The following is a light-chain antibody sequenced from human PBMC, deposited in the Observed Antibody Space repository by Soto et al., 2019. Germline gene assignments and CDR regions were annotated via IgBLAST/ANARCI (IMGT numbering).Light chain of an antibody. CDR2: GAS. J-gene: IGKJ1*01. Sequence: ETVMTQSPATLSVSPGERATLSCRASQSVRSNLAWYQQKVGQAPRLLIYGASTRATGIPARFSGSGSGTESTLTISSLQSEDFAVYYCQQYNDRPPITFGQGTKV. CDR1: QSVRSN. CDR3: QQYNDRPPIT. V-gene: IGKV3D-15*01.